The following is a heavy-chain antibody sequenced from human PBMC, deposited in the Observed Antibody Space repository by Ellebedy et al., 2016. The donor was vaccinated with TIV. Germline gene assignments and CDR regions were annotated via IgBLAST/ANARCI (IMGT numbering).Heavy chain of an antibody. CDR2: IYPGDSDT. J-gene: IGHJ4*02. Sequence: GESLKISCKGSGYSFTSYWIGWVRQMPGKGLEWMGIIYPGDSDTRYSPSFQGQVTISADKSISTAYLQWSSLKASDTAMYYCARRLDYGDYPEGFFDYWGQGTLVTVSS. D-gene: IGHD4-17*01. CDR1: GYSFTSYW. V-gene: IGHV5-51*01. CDR3: ARRLDYGDYPEGFFDY.